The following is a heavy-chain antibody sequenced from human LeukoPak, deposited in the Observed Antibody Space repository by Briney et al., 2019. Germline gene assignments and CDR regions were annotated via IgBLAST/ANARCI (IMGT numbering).Heavy chain of an antibody. CDR1: GGSISSGGYY. V-gene: IGHV4-31*03. Sequence: PSQTLSLTCTVSGGSISSGGYYWSWIRRHPGKGLEWIGYIYYSGSTYYNPSLKSRVTISVDTSKNQFSLKLSSVTAADTAVYYCARDMGYGDYVHGHNWFDPWGQGTLVTVSS. J-gene: IGHJ5*02. CDR2: IYYSGST. CDR3: ARDMGYGDYVHGHNWFDP. D-gene: IGHD4-17*01.